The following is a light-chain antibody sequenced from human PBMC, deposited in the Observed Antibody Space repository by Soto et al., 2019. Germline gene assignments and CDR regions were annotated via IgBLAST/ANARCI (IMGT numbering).Light chain of an antibody. J-gene: IGKJ3*01. CDR2: AAS. V-gene: IGKV1-9*01. CDR1: LGISTY. Sequence: DIQLTQAPSFLSASVGDRATITCRASLGISTYLAWYQQKPGKAPNVLIYAASTFQIGVTSRSSGSGSGTEFTLTITSLQPEDFATYYCQQVTTYTFGPGTKVYIK. CDR3: QQVTTYT.